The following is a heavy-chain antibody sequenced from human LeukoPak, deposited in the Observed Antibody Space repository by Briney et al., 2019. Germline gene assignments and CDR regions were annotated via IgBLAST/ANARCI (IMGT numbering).Heavy chain of an antibody. CDR1: GGSISSGSYY. J-gene: IGHJ4*02. V-gene: IGHV4-61*02. CDR2: IYTSGST. CDR3: ASLIGYSSGWFFDY. Sequence: SETLSLTCTVSGGSISSGSYYWSWIRQPAGKGLEWIGRIYTSGSTHYNPSLKSRVTISVGTSKNLFSLKLGSVTAADTAVYYCASLIGYSSGWFFDYWGQGTLVTVSS. D-gene: IGHD6-19*01.